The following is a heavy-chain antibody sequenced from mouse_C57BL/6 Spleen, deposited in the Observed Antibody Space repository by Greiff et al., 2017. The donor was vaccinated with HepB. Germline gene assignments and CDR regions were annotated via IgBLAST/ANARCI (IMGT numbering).Heavy chain of an antibody. D-gene: IGHD2-5*01. V-gene: IGHV1-82*01. CDR2: IDPGDGDT. J-gene: IGHJ4*01. CDR1: GYAFSSSW. Sequence: VQLQESGPELVKPGASVKISCKASGYAFSSSWMNWVKQRPGKGLEWIGRIDPGDGDTNYNGKFKGKATLTADKSSSTAYMQLSSLTSEDSAVYFCAREYSNDAMDYWGQGTSVTVSS. CDR3: AREYSNDAMDY.